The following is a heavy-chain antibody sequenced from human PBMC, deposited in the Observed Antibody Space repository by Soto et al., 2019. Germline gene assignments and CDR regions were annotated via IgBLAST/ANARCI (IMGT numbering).Heavy chain of an antibody. CDR1: GYTFTNYG. Sequence: ASVKVSCKASGYTFTNYGITWVRQAPGQGLEWMGWISAYNGDTHYTQRLQGRVTMTTDTSTSTAYMELRGLRSDDTAVYYCARVRQLDGSFYYYMDVWGKGTTVTVSS. CDR3: ARVRQLDGSFYYYMDV. D-gene: IGHD6-6*01. V-gene: IGHV1-18*01. J-gene: IGHJ6*03. CDR2: ISAYNGDT.